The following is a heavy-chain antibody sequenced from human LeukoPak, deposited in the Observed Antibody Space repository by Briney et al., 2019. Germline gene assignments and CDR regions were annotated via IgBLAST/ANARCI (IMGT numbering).Heavy chain of an antibody. CDR2: IYTSGST. CDR1: GGSISSYY. J-gene: IGHJ5*02. V-gene: IGHV4-4*07. Sequence: PSETLSLTCTVSGGSISSYYWSWIRQPAGKGLEWIGRIYTSGSTNYNPSLKSRVTISVDTSKNQFSLKLSSVTAADTAVYYCARDYYDSSGYSNWFDPWGQGTLVTVSS. CDR3: ARDYYDSSGYSNWFDP. D-gene: IGHD3-22*01.